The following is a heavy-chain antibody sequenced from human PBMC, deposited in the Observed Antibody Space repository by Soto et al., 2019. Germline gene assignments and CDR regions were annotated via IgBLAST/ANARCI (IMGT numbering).Heavy chain of an antibody. CDR2: IDTSGTNT. J-gene: IGHJ3*02. Sequence: EVHLLESGGGLAQPGGSLRLSCAASGFTFSSYAMSWVRQAPGKGLEWVSTIDTSGTNTYFADSVKGRFTISRDNSKSRLYLHMSSLRAEATAVYYCANALTGGGACDTWGEGTMVTVSS. D-gene: IGHD3-10*01. CDR3: ANALTGGGACDT. V-gene: IGHV3-23*05. CDR1: GFTFSSYA.